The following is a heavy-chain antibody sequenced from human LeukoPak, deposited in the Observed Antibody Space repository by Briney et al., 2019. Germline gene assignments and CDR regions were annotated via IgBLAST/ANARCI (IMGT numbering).Heavy chain of an antibody. Sequence: ASVKVSCKVSGYTLTELSMHWVRQAPGKGLEWMGGFDPEDGETIYAQKFQGRVTMTEDTSTDTAYMGLSSLRSEDTAVYYCATGQGSYPGNDAFDIWGQGTMVTVSS. CDR3: ATGQGSYPGNDAFDI. D-gene: IGHD1-26*01. CDR1: GYTLTELS. V-gene: IGHV1-24*01. J-gene: IGHJ3*02. CDR2: FDPEDGET.